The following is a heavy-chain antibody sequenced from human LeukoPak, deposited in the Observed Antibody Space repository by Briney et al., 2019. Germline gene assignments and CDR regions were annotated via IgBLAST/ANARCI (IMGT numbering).Heavy chain of an antibody. Sequence: SETLSLTCTVSGGPISSHYWSWIRQPPGKGLEWIGYIYYSGSTNYNPSLKSRVTISVDTSKNQFSLKLSSVTAADTAVYYCARDRTGRGGVFDPWGQGTLVTVSS. V-gene: IGHV4-59*11. CDR2: IYYSGST. CDR3: ARDRTGRGGVFDP. D-gene: IGHD3/OR15-3a*01. J-gene: IGHJ5*02. CDR1: GGPISSHY.